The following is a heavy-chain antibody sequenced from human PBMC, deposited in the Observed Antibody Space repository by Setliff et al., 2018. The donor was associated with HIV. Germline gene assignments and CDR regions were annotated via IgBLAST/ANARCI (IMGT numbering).Heavy chain of an antibody. CDR2: IYYRGST. V-gene: IGHV4-39*01. CDR1: GGYISSSSYY. Sequence: TLSLTCTVSGGYISSSSYYWGWIRQPPGKGLQWIGSIYYRGSTYYNPSLKSRVTISVDTSKNQFPLKLRSVTAADTALYYCARGRYRSRWYASDHYYIDVWGKGTTVTVSS. D-gene: IGHD6-19*01. J-gene: IGHJ6*03. CDR3: ARGRYRSRWYASDHYYIDV.